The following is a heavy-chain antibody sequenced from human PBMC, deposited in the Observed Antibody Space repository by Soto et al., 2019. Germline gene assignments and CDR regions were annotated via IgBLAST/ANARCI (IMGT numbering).Heavy chain of an antibody. V-gene: IGHV1-69*01. CDR2: IIPIFGTA. Sequence: QVQLVQSGAEVKKPGSSVKVSCKASGGTFSSYAISWVRQAPGQGLEWMGGIIPIFGTANYAQKFQGRVTITADESTSTAYMELSSMRSEDAAVYYCARSAGGGGGLASIVIMVYANFDYWGQGTLVTVSS. D-gene: IGHD2-8*01. J-gene: IGHJ4*02. CDR1: GGTFSSYA. CDR3: ARSAGGGGGLASIVIMVYANFDY.